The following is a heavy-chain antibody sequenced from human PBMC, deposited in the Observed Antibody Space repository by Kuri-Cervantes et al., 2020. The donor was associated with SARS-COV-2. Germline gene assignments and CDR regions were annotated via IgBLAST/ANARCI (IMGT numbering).Heavy chain of an antibody. CDR2: IYYSGST. D-gene: IGHD3-3*01. J-gene: IGHJ4*02. Sequence: GSLRLSCTVSGGSISSGSYYWGWIRQPPGKGLEWIGSIYYSGSTYYNPSLKSRVTISVDTSKNQFSLKLSSVTAADTAVYYCARDPSRGVRWSGYPNYFDYWGQGTLVTVSS. CDR3: ARDPSRGVRWSGYPNYFDY. V-gene: IGHV4-39*07. CDR1: GGSISSGSYY.